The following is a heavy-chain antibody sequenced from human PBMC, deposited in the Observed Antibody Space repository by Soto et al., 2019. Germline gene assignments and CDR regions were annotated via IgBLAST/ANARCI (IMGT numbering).Heavy chain of an antibody. CDR3: ARGFADYFLDGNYFALDV. CDR1: GGSLSSGVYY. CDR2: IYATGST. V-gene: IGHV4-31*03. Sequence: QMQLQESGPGLVKPSQTLSLTCTVSGGSLSSGVYYWSWIRQHPGKGLEWLGYIYATGSTFYNPSLQSRLTVSVDASKNHFSLNLTSMTVADTAVYYCARGFADYFLDGNYFALDVWGQGTSVTVSS. D-gene: IGHD4-17*01. J-gene: IGHJ6*02.